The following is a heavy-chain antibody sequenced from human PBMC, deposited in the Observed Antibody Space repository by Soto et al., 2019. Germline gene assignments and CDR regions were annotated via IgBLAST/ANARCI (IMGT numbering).Heavy chain of an antibody. CDR3: ARDSRYYASSGYVFGY. CDR2: ISYDGSNK. J-gene: IGHJ4*02. Sequence: GGSLRLSCAASGFTFSSYAMHWVRQAPGKGLEWVAVISYDGSNKYYADSVKGRFTISRDNSKNTLYLQMNSLRAEDTAVYYCARDSRYYASSGYVFGYWGQGTLVTVSS. CDR1: GFTFSSYA. V-gene: IGHV3-30-3*01. D-gene: IGHD3-22*01.